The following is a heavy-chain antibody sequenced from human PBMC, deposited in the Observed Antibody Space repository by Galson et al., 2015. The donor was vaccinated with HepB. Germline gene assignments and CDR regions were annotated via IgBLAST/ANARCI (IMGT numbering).Heavy chain of an antibody. J-gene: IGHJ6*01. CDR2: ISYDGSNK. CDR1: GFTFNSYG. CDR3: AREGSSGSGTYYPPYYYGLDV. Sequence: SLRLSCAASGFTFNSYGMHWVRQAPGKGLEWVAIISYDGSNKYYGDLVKGRFTISRDNSKHTLYLQMNSLRGDDTAVYYCAREGSSGSGTYYPPYYYGLDVW. D-gene: IGHD3-10*01. V-gene: IGHV3-30*03.